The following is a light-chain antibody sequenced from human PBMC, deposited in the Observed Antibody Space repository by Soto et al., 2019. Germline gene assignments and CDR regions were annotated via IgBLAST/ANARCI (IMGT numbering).Light chain of an antibody. CDR1: QSISSW. V-gene: IGKV1-5*01. CDR3: QHTFNSPPWT. J-gene: IGKJ1*01. Sequence: DIQMTQSPSTLSASVGDRVTITCRASQSISSWLAWYQQKPGKAPKLLIYDASSLESGVPSRFSGSGSGTEFTLTISSLQSEDFASYFCQHTFNSPPWTFGQGTKVEVK. CDR2: DAS.